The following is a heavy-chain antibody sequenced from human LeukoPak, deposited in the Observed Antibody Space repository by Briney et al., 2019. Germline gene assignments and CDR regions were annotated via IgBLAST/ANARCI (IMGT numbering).Heavy chain of an antibody. CDR3: AKSVVPAAVYYYYGMDV. V-gene: IGHV3-23*01. D-gene: IGHD2-2*01. Sequence: GGSLRLSCAASGFTFSSYAMSWVRQAPGKGLEWVSAISGSGGSTYYADSVKGRFTISRGNSKNTLYLQMNSLRAEDTAVYYCAKSVVPAAVYYYYGMDVWGQGTTVTVSS. CDR1: GFTFSSYA. J-gene: IGHJ6*02. CDR2: ISGSGGST.